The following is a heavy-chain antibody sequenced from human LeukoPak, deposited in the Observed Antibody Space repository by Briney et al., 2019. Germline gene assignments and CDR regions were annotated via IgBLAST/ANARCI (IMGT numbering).Heavy chain of an antibody. CDR1: GFTFTTYA. D-gene: IGHD5-12*01. V-gene: IGHV3-23*01. CDR2: ISGSGGRT. J-gene: IGHJ4*02. CDR3: AIGPPYGGYSD. Sequence: GRSLRLSCAPAGFTFTTYAITCVRQAPGKGPEWVSSISGSGGRTYYADSLKGRFTISRDNSKNTLYLQMNSLRPEDTAVYSCAIGPPYGGYSDWGQGTLVTVSS.